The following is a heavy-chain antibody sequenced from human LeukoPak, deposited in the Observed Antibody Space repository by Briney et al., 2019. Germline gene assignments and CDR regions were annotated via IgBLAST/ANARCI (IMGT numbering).Heavy chain of an antibody. CDR3: AAAPGQFDPFDI. CDR2: TYYRGST. Sequence: SETLSLTCTVSGGSISSYYGSWIRQPPGKGLEWIGYTYYRGSTNYNPSLKSRVTISVDTSKKQFSLKLNSVTAADTAVYYCAAAPGQFDPFDIWGQGTMVTVSS. CDR1: GGSISSYY. J-gene: IGHJ3*02. D-gene: IGHD2-15*01. V-gene: IGHV4-59*12.